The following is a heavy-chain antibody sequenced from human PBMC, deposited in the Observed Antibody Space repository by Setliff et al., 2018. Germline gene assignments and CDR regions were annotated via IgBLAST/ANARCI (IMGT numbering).Heavy chain of an antibody. CDR1: GYSISSYY. CDR2: IYTSGST. Sequence: SETLSLTCTVSGYSISSYYWSWIRQPAGKGLEWIGRIYTSGSTNYNPSLKSRVTMSVDTSKNQFSLYLQMNSLRAEDTALYYCAKDLKGTVPDAFDIWGQGTMVTVSS. CDR3: AKDLKGTVPDAFDI. J-gene: IGHJ3*02. D-gene: IGHD1-1*01. V-gene: IGHV4-4*07.